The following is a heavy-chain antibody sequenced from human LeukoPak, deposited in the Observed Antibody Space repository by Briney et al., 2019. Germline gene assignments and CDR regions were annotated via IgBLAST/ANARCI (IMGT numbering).Heavy chain of an antibody. Sequence: SETLSLTCTVSGGSISSSSYYWGWIRQPPGKGLEWIGSIYYSGSTYYNPSLESRVTISVDTSKNQFSLKLSSVTAADTAVYYCARVPPIAAAGTDPDYWGQGTLVTVSS. J-gene: IGHJ4*02. V-gene: IGHV4-39*01. D-gene: IGHD6-13*01. CDR1: GGSISSSSYY. CDR2: IYYSGST. CDR3: ARVPPIAAAGTDPDY.